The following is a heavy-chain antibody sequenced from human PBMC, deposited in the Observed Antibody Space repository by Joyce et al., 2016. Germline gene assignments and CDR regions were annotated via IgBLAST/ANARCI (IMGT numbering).Heavy chain of an antibody. CDR3: AKVPAPGFDLDSSGLYYFDY. V-gene: IGHV3-9*01. D-gene: IGHD3-22*01. CDR2: IIWNSATI. J-gene: IGHJ4*02. CDR1: GFTFDDYA. Sequence: EVQLVESGGGSIQPGRSLRLSCAASGFTFDDYAMHGVRQAPGKGLEWVSGIIWNSATIGYADSVKGRFTISRDNAKNSLYLQMNSLRAEDTALYYCAKVPAPGFDLDSSGLYYFDYWGQGTLVTVSS.